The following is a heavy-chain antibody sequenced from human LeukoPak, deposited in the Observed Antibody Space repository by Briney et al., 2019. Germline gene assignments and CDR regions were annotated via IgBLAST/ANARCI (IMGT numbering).Heavy chain of an antibody. CDR1: GYTFTSYG. J-gene: IGHJ5*02. Sequence: GASVKVCCKASGYTFTSYGISWVRQAPGQGLEWMGWISAYNGNTNYEQELQGRVTMTTDTSTSTAYMELRSLRSDGTAVYYCARGSGRVRGATWFDPWGQGTLVTVSS. CDR2: ISAYNGNT. V-gene: IGHV1-18*01. CDR3: ARGSGRVRGATWFDP. D-gene: IGHD3-10*01.